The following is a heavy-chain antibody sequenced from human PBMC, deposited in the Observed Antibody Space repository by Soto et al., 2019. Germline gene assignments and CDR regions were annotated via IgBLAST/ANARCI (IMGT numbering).Heavy chain of an antibody. Sequence: ASVKVSCKASGYIFTVYYMHWVRQAPGQGLEWMGWINPNSGGTNYAQKFRGRVTMTRDTSIRTAYMELSRLRSDDTAVYYCARQGSGSNWLDPWGQGTLVTVSS. CDR1: GYIFTVYY. D-gene: IGHD3-10*01. CDR3: ARQGSGSNWLDP. CDR2: INPNSGGT. J-gene: IGHJ5*02. V-gene: IGHV1-2*02.